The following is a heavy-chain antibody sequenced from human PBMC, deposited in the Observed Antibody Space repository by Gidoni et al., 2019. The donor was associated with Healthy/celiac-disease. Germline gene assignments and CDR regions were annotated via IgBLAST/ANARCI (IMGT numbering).Heavy chain of an antibody. J-gene: IGHJ6*02. CDR2: INHSGST. Sequence: QVQLQQWGAGLLKPSETLSLTCAVYGGSCSGYYWSWSRQPPGKGLEWIGEINHSGSTNYNPSLKSRVTISVDTSKNQFSLKLSSVTAADTAVYYCARAHFYPEHQRKLLWFREFSYYYYYGMDVWGQGTTVTVSS. CDR3: ARAHFYPEHQRKLLWFREFSYYYYYGMDV. CDR1: GGSCSGYY. D-gene: IGHD3-10*01. V-gene: IGHV4-34*01.